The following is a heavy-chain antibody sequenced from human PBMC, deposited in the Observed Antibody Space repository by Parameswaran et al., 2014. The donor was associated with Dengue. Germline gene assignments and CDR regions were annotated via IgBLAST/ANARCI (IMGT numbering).Heavy chain of an antibody. J-gene: IGHJ5*02. D-gene: IGHD2-2*01. Sequence: WVRQAPGQGLEWMGGIIPIFGTANYAQKFQGRVTITADESTSTAYMELSSLRSEDTAVYYCARGYCSSTSCYGDWFDPWGQGTLVTVSS. V-gene: IGHV1-69*01. CDR3: ARGYCSSTSCYGDWFDP. CDR2: IIPIFGTA.